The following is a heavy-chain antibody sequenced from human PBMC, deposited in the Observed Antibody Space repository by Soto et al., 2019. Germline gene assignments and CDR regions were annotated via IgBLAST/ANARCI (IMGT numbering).Heavy chain of an antibody. CDR3: TSGVFVVVVAAQRSFDY. V-gene: IGHV3-49*03. Sequence: GGSLRLSCTASGFTFGDYAMSWFRQAPGKGLEWVGFIRSKAYGGTTEYAASVKGRFTISRDDSKSIAYLQMNSLKTEDTAVYYCTSGVFVVVVAAQRSFDYWGQGTLVTVSS. CDR1: GFTFGDYA. CDR2: IRSKAYGGTT. J-gene: IGHJ4*02. D-gene: IGHD2-15*01.